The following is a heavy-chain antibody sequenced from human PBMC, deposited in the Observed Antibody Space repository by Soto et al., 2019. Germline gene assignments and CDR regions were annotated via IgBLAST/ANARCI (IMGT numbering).Heavy chain of an antibody. Sequence: GSLRLSCTTSGFTFGDYAMSWSRQAPGKGLEWVGVIRSKAYGGTTDYAASVKGRFTISRDDSKSIAYLQMNSLRVEDTAVYYCARIRGYYYGMDVWGQGTTVTVSS. CDR1: GFTFGDYA. CDR2: IRSKAYGGTT. J-gene: IGHJ6*02. CDR3: ARIRGYYYGMDV. V-gene: IGHV3-49*03.